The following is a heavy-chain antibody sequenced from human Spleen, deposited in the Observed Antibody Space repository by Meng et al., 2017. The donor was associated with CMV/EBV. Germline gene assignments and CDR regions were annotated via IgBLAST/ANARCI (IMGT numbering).Heavy chain of an antibody. CDR2: IQHSGST. V-gene: IGHV4-34*01. D-gene: IGHD2-2*01. Sequence: GSFSGYYWSWIRQPPGKGLEWIGEIQHSGSTNYNPSLKSRVTISVDTSKNQFSLKLSSVTAADTAVYYCARDFGGYCSSTSCRYFDYWGQGTLVTVSS. CDR1: GSFSGYY. J-gene: IGHJ4*02. CDR3: ARDFGGYCSSTSCRYFDY.